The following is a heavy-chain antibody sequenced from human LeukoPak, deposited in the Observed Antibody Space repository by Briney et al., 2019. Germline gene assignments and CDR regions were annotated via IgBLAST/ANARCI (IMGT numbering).Heavy chain of an antibody. J-gene: IGHJ4*02. V-gene: IGHV3-21*01. CDR1: GFTFSSYS. Sequence: GGSLRLPCAASGFTFSSYSMNWVRQAPGKGLEWVSSISSSSSYIYYADSVKGRFTISRDNAKNSLYLQMNSLRAEDTAVYYCARGDIVVVVAATSDYWGQGTLVTVSS. D-gene: IGHD2-15*01. CDR2: ISSSSSYI. CDR3: ARGDIVVVVAATSDY.